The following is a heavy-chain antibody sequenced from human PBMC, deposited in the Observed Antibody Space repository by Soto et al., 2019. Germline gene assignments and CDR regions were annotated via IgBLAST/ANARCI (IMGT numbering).Heavy chain of an antibody. D-gene: IGHD1-26*01. CDR1: GFIFENFG. J-gene: IGHJ5*02. CDR3: AKNQGVELVPLATVDWFDP. Sequence: GGSLRLSCAASGFIFENFGMSWVRQAPGKGLEWTSSISGSGFKKYYADSVKGRFTISRDNSKSTVYLELNNLSAEDTAVYHCAKNQGVELVPLATVDWFDPWGQGSVVTVSS. V-gene: IGHV3-23*01. CDR2: ISGSGFKK.